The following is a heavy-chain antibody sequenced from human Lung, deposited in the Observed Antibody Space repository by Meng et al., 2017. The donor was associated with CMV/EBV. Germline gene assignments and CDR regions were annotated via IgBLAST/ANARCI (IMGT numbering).Heavy chain of an antibody. CDR1: GDSFSSHIAA. D-gene: IGHD3-16*01. V-gene: IGHV6-1*01. CDR3: ARGGMGLDY. Sequence: QVQLHRSGPVLVKPPQTLSLNCAISGDSFSSHIAAWNWTRQSPSRGLEWLGSTYYRSKWYNDYAVSVKSRITINPDTSKNQFSLQLNSVTPEDTAVYYCARGGMGLDYWGQGTLVTVSS. CDR2: TYYRSKWYN. J-gene: IGHJ4*02.